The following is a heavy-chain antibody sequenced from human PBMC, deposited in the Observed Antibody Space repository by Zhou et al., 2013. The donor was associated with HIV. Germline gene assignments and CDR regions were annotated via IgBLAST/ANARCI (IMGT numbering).Heavy chain of an antibody. CDR3: ARDEMATPLGYHYMDV. J-gene: IGHJ6*03. V-gene: IGHV1-69*12. Sequence: QVQLLQSGAEVKKPGSSVKVSCQASGGTFNTISWVRQAPGQGFEWMGGIIPYYDTKNYAQKFLGRLTLTADESRRTAYMELSGLTSEDTAVYYCARDEMATPLGYHYMDVWGKGTTVTVSS. CDR1: GGTFNT. D-gene: IGHD5-12*01. CDR2: IIPYYDTK.